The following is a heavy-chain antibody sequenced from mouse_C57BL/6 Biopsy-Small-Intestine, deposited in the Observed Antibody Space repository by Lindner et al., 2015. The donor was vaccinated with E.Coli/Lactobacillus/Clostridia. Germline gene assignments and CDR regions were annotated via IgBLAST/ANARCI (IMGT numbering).Heavy chain of an antibody. CDR3: ARKEWEHYAMDY. D-gene: IGHD1-3*01. Sequence: VQLQESGPELVKPGASVKMSCKASGYTFTDYNMHWVKQSHGESLEWIGYINPNNGGTSYNQKFKGKATLTVNKSSSTAYMELRSLTSEDSAVYYCARKEWEHYAMDYWGQGTSVTVSS. J-gene: IGHJ4*01. CDR2: INPNNGGT. CDR1: GYTFTDYN. V-gene: IGHV1-22*01.